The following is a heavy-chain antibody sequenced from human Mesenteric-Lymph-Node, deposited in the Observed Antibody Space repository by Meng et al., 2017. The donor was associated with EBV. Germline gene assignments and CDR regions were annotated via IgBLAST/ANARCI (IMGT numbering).Heavy chain of an antibody. D-gene: IGHD6-19*01. Sequence: EVEVLVSGVGLVEPGGSLSLSCGAFGFTFNTDAMNWVRQAPGKGLEWVSVITESGGSTFSADSVNCLFTIARDNSKNTLYLQMDSLIVYDTSVYYCATKGQWPNLFQSWGQGSLVTVSS. CDR2: ITESGGST. CDR3: ATKGQWPNLFQS. CDR1: GFTFNTDA. J-gene: IGHJ5*01. V-gene: IGHV3-23*01.